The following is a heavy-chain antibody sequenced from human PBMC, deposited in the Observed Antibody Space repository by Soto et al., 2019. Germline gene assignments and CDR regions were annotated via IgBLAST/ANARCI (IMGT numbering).Heavy chain of an antibody. D-gene: IGHD3-10*01. J-gene: IGHJ4*02. CDR3: ATNYGSGSTHFDY. Sequence: QVQLVQSGAEVKKPGSSVRLACTASGYTFSFYTISWVRQAPGKGPEWMGRVSPMGGMADYPQKFQGRVTISADKSTSTAYMVLSSLRSDDTAVYFCATNYGSGSTHFDYWGQGTLVTVSS. CDR1: GYTFSFYT. CDR2: VSPMGGMA. V-gene: IGHV1-69*02.